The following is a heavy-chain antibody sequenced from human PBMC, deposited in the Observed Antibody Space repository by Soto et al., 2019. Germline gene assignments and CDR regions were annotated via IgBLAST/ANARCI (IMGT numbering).Heavy chain of an antibody. J-gene: IGHJ5*02. D-gene: IGHD3-3*01. CDR2: IIPIFGTA. Sequence: SVKVSCKASEGTFSSYAISWVRQAPGQGLEWMGGIIPIFGTANYAQKFQGRVTITADKSTSTAYMELSSLRSEDTAVYYCARGYYDFWSGYLQYNWFDPWGQGTLVTVSS. CDR3: ARGYYDFWSGYLQYNWFDP. V-gene: IGHV1-69*06. CDR1: EGTFSSYA.